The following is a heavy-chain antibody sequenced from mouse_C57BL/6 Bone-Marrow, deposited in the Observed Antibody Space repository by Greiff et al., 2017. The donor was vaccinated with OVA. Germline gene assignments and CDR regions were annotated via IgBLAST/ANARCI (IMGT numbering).Heavy chain of an antibody. CDR3: TPLYGYDYFDY. Sequence: VQLQQSGAELVRPGASVKLSCTASGFNITDYYMHWVKQRPEQGLEWIGMIDPEDGDTEYAPKFQGKATMTADTSSNTAYLQLSSLTSEDTAVYYCTPLYGYDYFDYWGQGTTLTVSS. V-gene: IGHV14-1*01. CDR2: IDPEDGDT. CDR1: GFNITDYY. D-gene: IGHD2-2*01. J-gene: IGHJ2*01.